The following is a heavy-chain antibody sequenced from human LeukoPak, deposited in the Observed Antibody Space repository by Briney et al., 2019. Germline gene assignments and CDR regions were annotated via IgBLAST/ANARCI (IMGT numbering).Heavy chain of an antibody. CDR1: GITFRNYG. V-gene: IGHV3-33*01. CDR2: IWYDGSNK. CDR3: ARGGRGSAAVVAPRSFDI. D-gene: IGHD3-22*01. Sequence: PGGSLRLSCAASGITFRNYGMHWVRQAPGKGLEWVAFIWYDGSNKYYADSVKGRFIISRDISKNTLYLQMNSLRAEDSALYYCARGGRGSAAVVAPRSFDIWGQGTMVTVSS. J-gene: IGHJ3*02.